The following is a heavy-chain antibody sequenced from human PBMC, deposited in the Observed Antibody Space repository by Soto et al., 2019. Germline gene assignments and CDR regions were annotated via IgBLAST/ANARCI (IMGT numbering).Heavy chain of an antibody. CDR1: GGSISSGGYY. CDR3: AREGVTNYTDYYFDL. Sequence: TLWLTVTVSGGSISSGGYYWSWSRQHPGKGLEWIGYIYYSGSTYYNPSLKSRVTISVDTSKNQFSLKLSSVTAADTAVYYCAREGVTNYTDYYFDLCGHGALVTVSS. D-gene: IGHD4-4*01. V-gene: IGHV4-31*03. CDR2: IYYSGST. J-gene: IGHJ4*01.